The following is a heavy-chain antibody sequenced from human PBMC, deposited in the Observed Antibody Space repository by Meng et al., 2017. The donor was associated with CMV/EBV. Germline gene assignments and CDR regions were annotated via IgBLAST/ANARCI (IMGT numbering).Heavy chain of an antibody. D-gene: IGHD3-10*01. Sequence: VDLGLYGSVLKTAGATVTVPSKASGYTFTSYGISWVRQAPGQGLEWMGWISAYNGNTNYAQKLQGRVTMTTDTSTSTAYMELRSLRSDDTAVYYCARDRTMVRGVTGYWGQGTLVTVSS. V-gene: IGHV1-18*01. J-gene: IGHJ4*02. CDR1: GYTFTSYG. CDR3: ARDRTMVRGVTGY. CDR2: ISAYNGNT.